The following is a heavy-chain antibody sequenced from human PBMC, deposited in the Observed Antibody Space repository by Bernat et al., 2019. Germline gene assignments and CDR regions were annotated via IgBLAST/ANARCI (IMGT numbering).Heavy chain of an antibody. CDR2: IKQDGSEK. CDR3: AREGVVVPAAWVDS. Sequence: EVQLVESGGGLVQPGGSLRLSCAASGFTFSSYWMNWVRQVPGKGLEWVACIKQDGSEKYYVDSVKGRFTISRDNAKNSLYLQMNSLRAEDTAVYYCAREGVVVPAAWVDSWGQGTLVTVSS. CDR1: GFTFSSYW. V-gene: IGHV3-7*03. D-gene: IGHD2-2*01. J-gene: IGHJ4*02.